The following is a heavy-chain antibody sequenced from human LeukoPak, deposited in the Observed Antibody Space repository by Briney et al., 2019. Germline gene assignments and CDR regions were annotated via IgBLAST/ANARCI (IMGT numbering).Heavy chain of an antibody. CDR3: ARRTTYCSGNSCYFDYFDP. J-gene: IGHJ5*02. CDR1: GGSISSSTYY. D-gene: IGHD2-15*01. Sequence: PSGTLSLTCTISGGSISSSTYYWGWIRQPPGKGLEWIGSIYYSGRTYYNPSLKSRVTISVDTSKNHFSLKLRSVTAADTAVYYCARRTTYCSGNSCYFDYFDPWGQGTLVTVSS. V-gene: IGHV4-39*02. CDR2: IYYSGRT.